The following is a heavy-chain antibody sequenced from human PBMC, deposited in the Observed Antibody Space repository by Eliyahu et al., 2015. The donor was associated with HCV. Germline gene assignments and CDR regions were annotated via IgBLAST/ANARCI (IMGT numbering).Heavy chain of an antibody. CDR1: GXIFSSYA. V-gene: IGHV3-23*01. Sequence: ELQLLESGGDSVQPGGSLRLSCAAXGXIFSSYAIXWVRQAPGKGLEWVSXISGSGGGTYYADSVKGRFTISRDNSKNTLYLQMNSLKVEDTAVYYCAKRETILGGFDYWGQGTLVTVSS. CDR3: AKRETILGGFDY. J-gene: IGHJ4*02. D-gene: IGHD3-16*01. CDR2: ISGSGGGT.